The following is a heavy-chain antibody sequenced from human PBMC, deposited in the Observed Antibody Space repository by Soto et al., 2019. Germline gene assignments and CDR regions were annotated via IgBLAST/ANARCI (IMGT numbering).Heavy chain of an antibody. CDR2: IYYSGST. CDR1: GGSISSYY. CDR3: ARDPKGNNWYDP. J-gene: IGHJ5*02. Sequence: SETLSLTCTVSGGSISSYYWSWIRQPPGKGLEWIGYIYYSGSTNYNPSLKSRVTISVDTSKNQFSLKLSSVTAADTAVYYCARDPKGNNWYDPWGQGTLVTVSS. V-gene: IGHV4-59*01.